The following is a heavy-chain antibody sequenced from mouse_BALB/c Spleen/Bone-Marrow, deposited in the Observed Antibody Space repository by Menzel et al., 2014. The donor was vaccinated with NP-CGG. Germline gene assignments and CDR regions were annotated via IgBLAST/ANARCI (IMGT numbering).Heavy chain of an antibody. D-gene: IGHD1-1*01. CDR1: GYTFTAYA. Sequence: QVQLQQSGPELVRPGVSVKLSFKGSGYTFTAYAMHWVKQSHAKSLEWIGLISTYSGNTHYNQNFKGKATMTVDKSSSTAYTELARLTSEDSAIYYCARNFYGSSYFDYWGQGTTLTVSS. J-gene: IGHJ2*01. CDR3: ARNFYGSSYFDY. CDR2: ISTYSGNT. V-gene: IGHV1-67*01.